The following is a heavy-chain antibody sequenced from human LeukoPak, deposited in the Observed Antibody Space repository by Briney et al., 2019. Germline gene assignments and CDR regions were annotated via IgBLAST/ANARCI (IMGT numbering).Heavy chain of an antibody. Sequence: PSETLSLTCTVSGGSISSYYWSWIRQPPGKGLEWIGYIYYSGSTNYNPSLKSRVTISVDTSKNQFYLKLSSVTAADTAVYYCARGGVLGWFDPWGQGTLVTVSS. CDR3: ARGGVLGWFDP. J-gene: IGHJ5*02. D-gene: IGHD4/OR15-4a*01. V-gene: IGHV4-59*01. CDR2: IYYSGST. CDR1: GGSISSYY.